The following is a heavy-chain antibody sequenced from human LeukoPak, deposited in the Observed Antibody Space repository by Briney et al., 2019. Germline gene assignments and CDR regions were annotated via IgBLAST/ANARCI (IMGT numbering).Heavy chain of an antibody. D-gene: IGHD6-13*01. CDR3: AKARPAIAAAGTGPYYYYGMDV. CDR1: GFTFSSYG. CDR2: ISYDGSNK. Sequence: GRSLRLSCAASGFTFSSYGMHWVRQAPGKGLEWVAVISYDGSNKYYADSVKGRFTISRDNSKNTLYLQMNSLRAEDTAVDYCAKARPAIAAAGTGPYYYYGMDVGGQGTTVTVSS. V-gene: IGHV3-30*18. J-gene: IGHJ6*02.